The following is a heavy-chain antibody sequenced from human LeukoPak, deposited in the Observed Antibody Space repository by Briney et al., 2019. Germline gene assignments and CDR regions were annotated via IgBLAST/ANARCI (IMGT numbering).Heavy chain of an antibody. V-gene: IGHV3-48*03. CDR1: EFTFSSYG. J-gene: IGHJ5*02. CDR3: AGLTYDKRFDP. D-gene: IGHD3-9*01. Sequence: GGSLRLSCTASEFTFSSYGMNWVLQAPGKGLEWVSYISSSGGTIYYADSVKGRFTVSRDNAKRSLYLQMNSLRAEDTAVYYCAGLTYDKRFDPWGQGTLVTVSS. CDR2: ISSSGGTI.